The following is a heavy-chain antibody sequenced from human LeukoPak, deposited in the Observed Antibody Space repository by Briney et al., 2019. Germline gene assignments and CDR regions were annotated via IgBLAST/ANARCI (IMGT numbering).Heavy chain of an antibody. D-gene: IGHD1-20*01. CDR3: ATGVPLTGTLQPDY. V-gene: IGHV1-24*01. Sequence: ASVKVSCKISGHSLTELSLHWARQAPGRGLEWMGGFDPQEGETVYAQKFQGRVTLTEDTSTDTAYMELSSLRSEDTAVYYCATGVPLTGTLQPDYWGQGTLVTVSS. J-gene: IGHJ4*02. CDR1: GHSLTELS. CDR2: FDPQEGET.